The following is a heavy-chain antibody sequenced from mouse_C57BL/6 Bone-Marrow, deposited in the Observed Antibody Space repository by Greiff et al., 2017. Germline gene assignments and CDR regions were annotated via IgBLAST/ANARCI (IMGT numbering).Heavy chain of an antibody. V-gene: IGHV5-6*01. J-gene: IGHJ4*01. CDR2: ISSGGSYT. D-gene: IGHD1-1*01. Sequence: EVMLVESGGDLVKPGGSLKLSCAASGFTFSSYGMSWVRQTPDKRLEWVATISSGGSYTYYPDSVKGRFTISRDNAKNPLYLQMSRLKSEDTAMYYCARHGYGSSYDYAMDYWGQGTSVTVSS. CDR3: ARHGYGSSYDYAMDY. CDR1: GFTFSSYG.